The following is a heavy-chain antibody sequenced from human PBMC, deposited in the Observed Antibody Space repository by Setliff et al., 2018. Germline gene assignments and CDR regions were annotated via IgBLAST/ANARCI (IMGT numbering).Heavy chain of an antibody. V-gene: IGHV1-46*01. CDR1: GYAFTTYY. Sequence: ASVKVSCKASGYAFTTYYMHWVRQAPGQGLEWIGVINPSDGSTTYAQKFQGRVTMTRDTSTNTVYMQLSSLRSEDTAVYYCARENMAKNFGGEHSDYWGQGTLVTVS. D-gene: IGHD3-16*01. CDR3: ARENMAKNFGGEHSDY. J-gene: IGHJ4*02. CDR2: INPSDGST.